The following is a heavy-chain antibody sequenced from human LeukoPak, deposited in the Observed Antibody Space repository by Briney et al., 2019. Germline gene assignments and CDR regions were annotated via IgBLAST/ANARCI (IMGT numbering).Heavy chain of an antibody. CDR2: IYYSGST. D-gene: IGHD7-27*01. Sequence: SETLSLTCTVSGGSISSSSYYWGWIRQPPGKGLEWIGSIYYSGSTYYNPSLKSRVTISVDTSKNQFSLKLSSVTAADTAVYYCARKSWGWGGYYFDYWGQGTLVTVSS. CDR1: GGSISSSSYY. CDR3: ARKSWGWGGYYFDY. V-gene: IGHV4-39*01. J-gene: IGHJ4*02.